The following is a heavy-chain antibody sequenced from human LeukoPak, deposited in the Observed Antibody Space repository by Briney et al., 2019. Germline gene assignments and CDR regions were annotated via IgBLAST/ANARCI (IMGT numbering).Heavy chain of an antibody. CDR3: ARDGSLRGIGSYLSAFDI. J-gene: IGHJ3*02. V-gene: IGHV1-69*05. CDR1: GGTFSSHA. D-gene: IGHD1-26*01. Sequence: GASVKVSCKASGGTFSSHAISGVRQAPRQGLEWMGGIIPIFGTANYAQKFQGRVTITTDESTSTAYMELSSLRSEDTAVYYCARDGSLRGIGSYLSAFDIWGQGTMVTVSS. CDR2: IIPIFGTA.